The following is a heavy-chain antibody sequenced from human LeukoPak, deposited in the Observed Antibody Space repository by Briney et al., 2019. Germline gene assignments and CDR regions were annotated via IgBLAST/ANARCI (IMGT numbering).Heavy chain of an antibody. Sequence: QPGRSLRLSCAASGFTFSSYDMHWVRQAPGMGLEWVAVISYDGSNKYYADSVKGRFTISRDNSKNTLYLQMNSLRAEDTAVYYCARNQRRLDYWGQGTLVTVSS. J-gene: IGHJ4*02. D-gene: IGHD1-14*01. V-gene: IGHV3-30*04. CDR3: ARNQRRLDY. CDR1: GFTFSSYD. CDR2: ISYDGSNK.